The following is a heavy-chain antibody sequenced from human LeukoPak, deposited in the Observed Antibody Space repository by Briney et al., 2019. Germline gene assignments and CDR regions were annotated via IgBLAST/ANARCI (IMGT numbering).Heavy chain of an antibody. CDR3: ARLAPYSSPSGGYFDY. CDR1: GFTFSSYA. CDR2: ISYDGSNK. Sequence: GGSLRLSCAASGFTFSSYAMHWVRQAPGKGLEWVAVISYDGSNKYYADSVKGRFTISRDNSKNTLYLQMNSLRAEDTAVYYCARLAPYSSPSGGYFDYWGQGTLVTVSS. J-gene: IGHJ4*02. D-gene: IGHD6-6*01. V-gene: IGHV3-30-3*01.